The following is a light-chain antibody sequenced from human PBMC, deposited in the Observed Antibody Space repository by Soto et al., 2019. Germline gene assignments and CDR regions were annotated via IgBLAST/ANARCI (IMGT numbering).Light chain of an antibody. CDR2: DTS. Sequence: EIVLTQSPATLSLSPGERATLSCSASQIFPDTYFAWYQQKPGQAPNLLIYDTSTRANGIPDRFSGSGSGTDFALTIKRVEPEDFAMYFCQQYGSSPGTFGQGTKVDIK. CDR3: QQYGSSPGT. CDR1: QIFPDTY. J-gene: IGKJ1*01. V-gene: IGKV3-20*01.